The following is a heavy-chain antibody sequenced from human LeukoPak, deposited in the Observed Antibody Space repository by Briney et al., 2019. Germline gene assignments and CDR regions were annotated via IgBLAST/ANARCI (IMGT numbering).Heavy chain of an antibody. CDR1: GYTFTSYY. V-gene: IGHV1-46*01. CDR3: ATGSRYCSAGSCYLNNWFDP. D-gene: IGHD2-15*01. CDR2: INPSGGST. J-gene: IGHJ5*02. Sequence: GASVKVSCKASGYTFTSYYMHWVRQAPGQGLEWMGIINPSGGSTSYAQKFQGRVTMTRDTSTSTVYMELSSLRSEDTAVYYCATGSRYCSAGSCYLNNWFDPWGQGTLVTVSS.